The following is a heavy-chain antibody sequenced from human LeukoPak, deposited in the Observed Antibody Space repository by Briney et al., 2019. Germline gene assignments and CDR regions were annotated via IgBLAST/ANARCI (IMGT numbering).Heavy chain of an antibody. CDR1: GFTFSSYS. D-gene: IGHD3-22*01. Sequence: GGSLRLSCAASGFTFSSYSMNWVRQAPGKGLEWVSYISSSSSTIYYADSVKGRFTISRDNAKNSLYLQMNSLRAEDTAVYYCARDLHDSSGYFFVPDEENWFDPWGQGTLVTVSS. J-gene: IGHJ5*02. CDR2: ISSSSSTI. CDR3: ARDLHDSSGYFFVPDEENWFDP. V-gene: IGHV3-48*04.